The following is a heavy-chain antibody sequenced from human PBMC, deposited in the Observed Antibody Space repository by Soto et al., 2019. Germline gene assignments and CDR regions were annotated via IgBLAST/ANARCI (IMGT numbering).Heavy chain of an antibody. Sequence: QVQLVESGGGVVKPGRSLRLSCAASGFTFSSYGMHWVRQAPGKGLEWVAVISYDGSNKNYADSVKGRFTISRDNSKNTLYLQMNSLRAEDTAVYYCAKGADSSGYYNFDYWGQGTLVTVSS. D-gene: IGHD3-22*01. CDR2: ISYDGSNK. J-gene: IGHJ4*02. CDR3: AKGADSSGYYNFDY. CDR1: GFTFSSYG. V-gene: IGHV3-30*18.